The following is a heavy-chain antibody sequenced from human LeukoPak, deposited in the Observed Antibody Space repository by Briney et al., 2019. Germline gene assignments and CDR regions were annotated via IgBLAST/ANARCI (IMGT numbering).Heavy chain of an antibody. V-gene: IGHV4-31*03. Sequence: SQTLSLTCTVSGGSISSGGYYWSWIRQHPGKGLEWIGYIYYSGSTYYNPSLKSRVTISVDTSKNQFSLKLSSVTAADTAVYYSARDRPDSSGYYYFDYWGQGTLVTVSS. CDR2: IYYSGST. CDR3: ARDRPDSSGYYYFDY. CDR1: GGSISSGGYY. J-gene: IGHJ4*02. D-gene: IGHD3-22*01.